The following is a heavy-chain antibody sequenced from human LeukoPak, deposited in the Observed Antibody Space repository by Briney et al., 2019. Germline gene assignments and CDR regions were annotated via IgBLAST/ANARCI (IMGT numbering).Heavy chain of an antibody. J-gene: IGHJ4*02. V-gene: IGHV3-11*04. CDR2: ISSSGSTI. Sequence: PGGSLRLSCAASGFTSSDYYMSWIRQAPGKGLEWVSYISSSGSTIYYADSVKGRFTIIRDNSKNTLYLQMNRLTVEDMALYYCAKPSGSGVDYWGRGTRVTVSS. CDR1: GFTSSDYY. D-gene: IGHD1-26*01. CDR3: AKPSGSGVDY.